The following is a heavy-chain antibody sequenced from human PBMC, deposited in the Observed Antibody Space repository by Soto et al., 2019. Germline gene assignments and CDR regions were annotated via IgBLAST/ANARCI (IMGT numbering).Heavy chain of an antibody. Sequence: PGGSLRLSCAASGFTFSSYDMHWVRQATGKGLEWVSAIGTAGDTYYPGSVKGRFTISRENAKNSLYLQMNSLRAEDTAVYYCAGGHYYYDSSGYYKRYNWFDPWGQGTLVTV. CDR2: IGTAGDT. V-gene: IGHV3-13*01. J-gene: IGHJ5*02. CDR1: GFTFSSYD. CDR3: AGGHYYYDSSGYYKRYNWFDP. D-gene: IGHD3-22*01.